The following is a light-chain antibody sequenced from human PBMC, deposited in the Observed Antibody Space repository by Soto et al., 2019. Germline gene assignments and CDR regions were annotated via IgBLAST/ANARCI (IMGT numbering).Light chain of an antibody. Sequence: IQMTQSPSTLSGSVGDRVTITCRASQTISSWLAWYQQKPGKAPKLLIYKASTLKSGDPSRFSGSGSGTEFTLTISSLQPDDFATYYCQHYNSYSEAFGQGTKVDIK. CDR2: KAS. CDR1: QTISSW. V-gene: IGKV1-5*03. J-gene: IGKJ1*01. CDR3: QHYNSYSEA.